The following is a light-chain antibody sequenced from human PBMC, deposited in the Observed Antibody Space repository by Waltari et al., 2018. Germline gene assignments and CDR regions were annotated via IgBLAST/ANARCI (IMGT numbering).Light chain of an antibody. CDR2: KND. J-gene: IGLJ3*02. CDR1: SSHIGTYT. Sequence: QSVLTQPPSASGTPGQRVTISCSGSSSHIGTYTVNWYQHLPGTAPKLLIYKNDRRSSGVPARFSVSKSGTAASLAISGLQSDDEGDYYCAAWYGYLLWVFVGGTKLTVL. CDR3: AAWYGYLLWV. V-gene: IGLV1-44*01.